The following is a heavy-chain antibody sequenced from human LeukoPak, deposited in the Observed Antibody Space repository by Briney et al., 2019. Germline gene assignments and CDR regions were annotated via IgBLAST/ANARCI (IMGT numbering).Heavy chain of an antibody. CDR2: IKQDGSER. CDR3: ARVASSGYYYFSDY. D-gene: IGHD3-22*01. CDR1: GFTFSSYW. Sequence: AGGSLRLSCAASGFTFSSYWMNWVRQASGKGLEWVANIKQDGSERYYVDSVKGRFTISRDNAKNSLYLQMNSLRAEDTAVYYCARVASSGYYYFSDYWGQGTQVTVSS. J-gene: IGHJ4*02. V-gene: IGHV3-7*01.